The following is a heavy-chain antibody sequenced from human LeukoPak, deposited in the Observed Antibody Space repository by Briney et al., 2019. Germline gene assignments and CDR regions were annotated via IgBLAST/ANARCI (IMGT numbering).Heavy chain of an antibody. Sequence: SETLSLACALYGGSFSSYSWSWTWIRQTPEKGLEWIGEIIEKGNANYNPSLKSRVTIDLDTSKNQFSLKLTSMTAADTAMYYCARGYYPPRWYFDLWGRGTLVTVSS. CDR2: IIEKGNA. D-gene: IGHD3-10*01. CDR3: ARGYYPPRWYFDL. J-gene: IGHJ2*01. V-gene: IGHV4-34*01. CDR1: GGSFSSYS.